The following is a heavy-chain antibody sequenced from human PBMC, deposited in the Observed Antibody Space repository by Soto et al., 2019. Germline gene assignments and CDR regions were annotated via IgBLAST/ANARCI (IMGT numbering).Heavy chain of an antibody. CDR1: GGSMNTFY. CDR2: IYFRGTT. D-gene: IGHD3-22*01. J-gene: IGHJ4*02. Sequence: PSETLSLTCTVSGGSMNTFYWSWVRQSPGKGLEWIGYIYFRGTTHYHPSLQSRVSISIDTSQNQFSLKLNSMTTADTAVYYCARSSGYATPLDKWGQGTLVTVSS. CDR3: ARSSGYATPLDK. V-gene: IGHV4-59*01.